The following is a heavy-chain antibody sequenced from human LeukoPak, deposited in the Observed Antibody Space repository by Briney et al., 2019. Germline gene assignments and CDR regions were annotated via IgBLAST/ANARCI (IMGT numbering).Heavy chain of an antibody. Sequence: GGSLRLSCAASGFTFSSYWMHWVRQAPGKGLVWVSRINSDGSSTSYADSVKGRFTISRDNAKNTLYLQMNSLRAEDTAVYYCARAGFWSGYYRAFDIWGQGTMVTVSS. CDR1: GFTFSSYW. V-gene: IGHV3-74*01. D-gene: IGHD3-3*01. CDR3: ARAGFWSGYYRAFDI. CDR2: INSDGSST. J-gene: IGHJ3*02.